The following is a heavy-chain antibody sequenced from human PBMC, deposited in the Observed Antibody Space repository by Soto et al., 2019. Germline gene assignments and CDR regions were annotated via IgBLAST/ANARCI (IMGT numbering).Heavy chain of an antibody. J-gene: IGHJ5*02. CDR1: GGSFSGYY. D-gene: IGHD6-13*01. CDR3: ARVAAARRSANNWFDP. CDR2: INHSGST. Sequence: PSETLSLTCAVYGGSFSGYYWSWIRQPPGKGLEWIGEINHSGSTNYNPSLKSRVTISVDTSKNQFSLKLSSVTAADTAVYYCARVAAARRSANNWFDPWGQGTLVTVSS. V-gene: IGHV4-34*01.